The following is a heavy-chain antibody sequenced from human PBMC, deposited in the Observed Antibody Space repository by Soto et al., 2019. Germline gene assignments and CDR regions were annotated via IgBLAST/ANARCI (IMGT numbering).Heavy chain of an antibody. D-gene: IGHD6-13*01. CDR3: ARGAAAGGFDY. Sequence: EVQLVESGGGLVQPGGSLRLSCAASGFTVSSNYMSWVRQAPGKGLEWVSVMYSGGSTYYADSVKGRFTISRHNSKNTLYRQMNSLRAEDTVVYYCARGAAAGGFDYWGQGTLVTVSS. V-gene: IGHV3-53*04. CDR2: MYSGGST. CDR1: GFTVSSNY. J-gene: IGHJ4*02.